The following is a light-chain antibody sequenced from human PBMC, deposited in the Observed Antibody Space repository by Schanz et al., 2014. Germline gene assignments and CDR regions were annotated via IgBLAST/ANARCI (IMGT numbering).Light chain of an antibody. CDR3: QQRSTWPLT. J-gene: IGKJ4*01. Sequence: EIVMTQSPATLSVSPGERATLSCRASQSVSSNLAWYQQKPGQAPRLLIYGASTRATGVPARFSGAGSGTDFTLTISSLEPEDFAVYYCQQRSTWPLTFGGGTKVEIK. V-gene: IGKV3D-15*01. CDR1: QSVSSN. CDR2: GAS.